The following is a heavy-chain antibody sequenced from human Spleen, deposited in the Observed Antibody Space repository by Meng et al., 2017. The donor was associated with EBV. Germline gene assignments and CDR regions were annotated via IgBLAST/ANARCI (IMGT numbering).Heavy chain of an antibody. J-gene: IGHJ5*02. D-gene: IGHD6-19*01. V-gene: IGHV1-69*06. Sequence: VQSGTEVKKPGSSMKVSCTASGGSFSDQTISWVRQAPGQGPEWMAGITPIFGTTNYAQKFPDRVTIYADTSMATLSLELINLRPDDTAVYYCASLTEYSSGSTSWGQGTLVTVSS. CDR2: ITPIFGTT. CDR3: ASLTEYSSGSTS. CDR1: GGSFSDQT.